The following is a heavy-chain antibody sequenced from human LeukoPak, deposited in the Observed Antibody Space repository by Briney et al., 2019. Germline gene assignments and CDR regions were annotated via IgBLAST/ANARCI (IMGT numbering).Heavy chain of an antibody. Sequence: SQTLSLTCTVSGGSISSGGYYWSWIRQHPGTGLEWIGYIYYSGSTYCNPSLKSRVTISVDTSKNQFSLKLSSVTAADTAVYYCARETYYYGSGSYPFDYWGQGTLVTVSS. CDR3: ARETYYYGSGSYPFDY. CDR1: GGSISSGGYY. D-gene: IGHD3-10*01. V-gene: IGHV4-31*03. CDR2: IYYSGST. J-gene: IGHJ4*02.